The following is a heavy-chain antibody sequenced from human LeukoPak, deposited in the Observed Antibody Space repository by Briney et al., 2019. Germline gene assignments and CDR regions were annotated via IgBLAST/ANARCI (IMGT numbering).Heavy chain of an antibody. CDR2: INPSGGST. CDR3: ARDDYDIFIGFDY. V-gene: IGHV1-46*01. J-gene: IGHJ4*02. D-gene: IGHD3-9*01. CDR1: GYTFTSYY. Sequence: ASVKVSCKASGYTFTSYYMHWVRQAPGQGLEGRGIINPSGGSTSYAQKFQGRVTMTRDTSTSTVYMELSSLRSEDTAVYYCARDDYDIFIGFDYWGQGTLVTVSS.